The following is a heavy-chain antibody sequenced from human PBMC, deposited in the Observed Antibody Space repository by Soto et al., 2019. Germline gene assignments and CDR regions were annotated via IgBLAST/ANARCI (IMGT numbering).Heavy chain of an antibody. CDR1: GFTFSDYW. D-gene: IGHD3-9*01. CDR3: VRQGLRYFAVGY. V-gene: IGHV3-7*01. Sequence: GGSLRLSCAASGFTFSDYWMSWVRQVPGKGLEWVANIRQDGSEKYYVDSVKGRFTISRDNAKNSLNLQMDSLRAEDTGVYYCVRQGLRYFAVGYWGQGTLVTVSS. CDR2: IRQDGSEK. J-gene: IGHJ4*02.